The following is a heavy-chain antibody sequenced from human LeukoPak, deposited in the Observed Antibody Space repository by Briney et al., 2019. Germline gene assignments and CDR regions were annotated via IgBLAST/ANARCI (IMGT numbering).Heavy chain of an antibody. CDR3: ARGNGTHYFDY. Sequence: SETLSLTCAVYGGSFSGYYWSWIRQPPGKGLEWIGEINHSGSTNYNPSLKSRLTISVDTSKNQFSLKLSSVTAADTAVYYCARGNGTHYFDYWGQGTLVTVSS. CDR1: GGSFSGYY. CDR2: INHSGST. J-gene: IGHJ4*02. V-gene: IGHV4-34*01.